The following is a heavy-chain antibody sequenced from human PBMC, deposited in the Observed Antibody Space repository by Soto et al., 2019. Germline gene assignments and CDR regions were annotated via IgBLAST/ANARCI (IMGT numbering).Heavy chain of an antibody. Sequence: DVQVVESGGGLVKPGGSLRLSCAVSGITFSSYTMNWVRQAPGKGLEWVSSISGSGSYVYYADSVKGRFTISRDNAKTSLFLEMNSLRAEDTAVYYCARDRCTNGVCYFRHWGQGTLVSVSS. D-gene: IGHD2-8*01. CDR1: GITFSSYT. V-gene: IGHV3-21*06. CDR2: ISGSGSYV. J-gene: IGHJ4*02. CDR3: ARDRCTNGVCYFRH.